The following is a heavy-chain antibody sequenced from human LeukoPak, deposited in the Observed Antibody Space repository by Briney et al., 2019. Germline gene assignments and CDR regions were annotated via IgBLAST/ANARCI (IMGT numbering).Heavy chain of an antibody. D-gene: IGHD3-3*01. Sequence: SETLSLTCSVFGGSISGFYWSWIRQPPGKELQWIGSIFYSGSTNYNPSLKSRVTLSVDTSKNQFSLKLSSVTAADTAVYYRARQRFLEWYFDYWGQGTLVTVSS. CDR3: ARQRFLEWYFDY. CDR1: GGSISGFY. V-gene: IGHV4-59*08. CDR2: IFYSGST. J-gene: IGHJ4*02.